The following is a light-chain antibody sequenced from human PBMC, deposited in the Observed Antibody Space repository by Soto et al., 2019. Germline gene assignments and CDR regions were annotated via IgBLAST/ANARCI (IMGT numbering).Light chain of an antibody. CDR2: GAS. Sequence: EIVLTQSPGTLSLSPGERATLSCRASQSVSSSYLAWYQQKPGQAPRLLIYGASSRATSIPDRFSGGGSGTYFTLTISSLELDDFVVYYCQQYGSSPYTFGQGTKLEIK. CDR1: QSVSSSY. V-gene: IGKV3-20*01. J-gene: IGKJ2*01. CDR3: QQYGSSPYT.